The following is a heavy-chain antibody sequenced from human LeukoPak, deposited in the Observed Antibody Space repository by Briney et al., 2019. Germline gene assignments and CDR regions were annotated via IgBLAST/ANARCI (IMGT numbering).Heavy chain of an antibody. CDR2: ISYDGSNK. J-gene: IGHJ5*02. CDR3: AKGRYTPDP. CDR1: GFTLSSYD. V-gene: IGHV3-30*18. D-gene: IGHD5-18*01. Sequence: GRSLRLSCAASGFTLSSYDMHWVRQAPGKGLEWVAVISYDGSNKYYADSVKGRFTISRDNSKNTLYLQMNSLTAEDTAVYYCAKGRYTPDPWGQGTLVTVSS.